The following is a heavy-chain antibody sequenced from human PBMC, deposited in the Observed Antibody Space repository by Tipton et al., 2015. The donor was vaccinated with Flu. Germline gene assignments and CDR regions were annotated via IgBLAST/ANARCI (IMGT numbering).Heavy chain of an antibody. CDR1: GGSFSGYY. V-gene: IGHV4-59*01. D-gene: IGHD3-22*01. Sequence: TLSLTCAVYGGSFSGYYWSWIRQPPGKGLEWIGYIYYSGSTNYNPSLKSRVTISVDTSKNQFSLKLSSVTAADTAVYYCARVDSSGYYPGHWGQGTLVTVSS. J-gene: IGHJ4*02. CDR3: ARVDSSGYYPGH. CDR2: IYYSGST.